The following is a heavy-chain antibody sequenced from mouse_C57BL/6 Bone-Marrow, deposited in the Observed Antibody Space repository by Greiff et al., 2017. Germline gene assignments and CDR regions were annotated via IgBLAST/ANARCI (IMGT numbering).Heavy chain of an antibody. D-gene: IGHD1-2*01. J-gene: IGHJ3*01. Sequence: VQLQQSGAELVRPGASVTLSCKASGYTFTDYEMHWVKQTPVHGLEWIGAIDPETGGTAYNQKFKGKAILTADKSSSTAYMELRSLTSEDSAVYYCTGYYGTGFAYWGQGTLVTVSA. CDR2: IDPETGGT. CDR3: TGYYGTGFAY. CDR1: GYTFTDYE. V-gene: IGHV1-15*01.